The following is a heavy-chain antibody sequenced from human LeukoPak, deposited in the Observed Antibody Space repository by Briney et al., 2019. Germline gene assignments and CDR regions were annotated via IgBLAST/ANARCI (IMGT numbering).Heavy chain of an antibody. CDR2: INHSGST. CDR1: GGSFSGYY. CDR3: ARGSSGSSFPLGY. J-gene: IGHJ4*02. D-gene: IGHD1-26*01. V-gene: IGHV4-34*01. Sequence: SETLSLTCAVYGGSFSGYYWSWIRQPPGKGLEWIGEINHSGSTNYNPSLKSRVTISVDTSKNQFSLKLSSVSAADTAVYYRARGSSGSSFPLGYWGQGTLVTVSS.